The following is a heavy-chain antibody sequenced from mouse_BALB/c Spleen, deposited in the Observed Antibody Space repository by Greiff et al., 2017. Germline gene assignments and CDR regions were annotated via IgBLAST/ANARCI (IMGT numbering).Heavy chain of an antibody. D-gene: IGHD2-14*01. CDR1: GFTFSSFG. CDR2: ISSGSSTI. Sequence: EVHLVESGGGLVQPGGSRKLSCAASGFTFSSFGMHWVRQAPEKGLEWVAYISSGSSTIYYADTVKGRFTISRDNPKNTLFLQMTSLRSEDTAMYYCARCGYDGAMDYWGQGTSVTVSS. J-gene: IGHJ4*01. V-gene: IGHV5-17*02. CDR3: ARCGYDGAMDY.